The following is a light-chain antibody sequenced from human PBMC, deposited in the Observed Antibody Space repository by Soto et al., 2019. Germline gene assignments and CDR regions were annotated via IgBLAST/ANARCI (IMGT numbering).Light chain of an antibody. CDR2: SAS. J-gene: IGKJ1*01. V-gene: IGKV1-17*03. CDR1: QGIRTY. Sequence: DIQMTQSPSAMSASVGDRVTITCRASQGIRTYLAWFQQKPGKVPKRLIFSASSVQSGVPSRFSGSGSGTEFTLTSSSLQPEDGATYYCLQANSYPWTFGRGTKVQI. CDR3: LQANSYPWT.